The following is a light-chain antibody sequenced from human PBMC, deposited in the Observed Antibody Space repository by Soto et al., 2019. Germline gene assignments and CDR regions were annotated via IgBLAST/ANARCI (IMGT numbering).Light chain of an antibody. J-gene: IGLJ1*01. CDR1: SSNIGAGYD. V-gene: IGLV1-40*01. CDR2: GNS. Sequence: QSVLTQPPSVSGAPGLRVTISCTGSSSNIGAGYDVHWYQQLPGTAPKLLIYGNSNRPSGVPDRFSGSKSGTSASLAITGLQAEDEADYYCQSYDSSLSGSYVFGTGTKLTVL. CDR3: QSYDSSLSGSYV.